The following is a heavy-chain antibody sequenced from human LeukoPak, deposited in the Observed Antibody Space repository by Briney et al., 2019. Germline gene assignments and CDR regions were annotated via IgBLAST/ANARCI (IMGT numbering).Heavy chain of an antibody. J-gene: IGHJ4*02. CDR3: AKDRTRIAVAGTSFDY. CDR1: GFTFSSYA. Sequence: GGSLRLSCAASGFTFSSYAMSWVRQAPGKGLEWVSAISGSGGSTYYADSVKGRFTISRDNSKNTLYLQMNSLRAEDTAVYYCAKDRTRIAVAGTSFDYWGQGTLVTVSS. V-gene: IGHV3-23*01. D-gene: IGHD6-13*01. CDR2: ISGSGGST.